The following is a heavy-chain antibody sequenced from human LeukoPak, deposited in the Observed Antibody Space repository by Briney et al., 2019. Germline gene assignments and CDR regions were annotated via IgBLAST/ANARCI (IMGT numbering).Heavy chain of an antibody. Sequence: ASVKVSCKASGYTFTSYDINWVRQATGQGLEWMGWMNPNSGNTGYAQKFQGRVTMNRNTSISTAYMELSSLRSEDTAVYYCARGRYDILTGTNWGQGTLVTVSS. CDR3: ARGRYDILTGTN. CDR1: GYTFTSYD. D-gene: IGHD3-9*01. V-gene: IGHV1-8*01. J-gene: IGHJ4*02. CDR2: MNPNSGNT.